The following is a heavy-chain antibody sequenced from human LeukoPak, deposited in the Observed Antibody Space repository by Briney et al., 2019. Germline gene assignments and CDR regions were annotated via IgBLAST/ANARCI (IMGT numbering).Heavy chain of an antibody. CDR1: GGSFSGYY. CDR2: INHSGST. Sequence: SETLSLTCAVYGGSFSGYYWSWIRQPPGKGLEWIGEINHSGSTNYNPSLKSRVTISVDTSKNQFSLKLSSVTAADTAVYYCARGMMDAVGYCSSTSCQSLRYWGQGTLVTVSS. V-gene: IGHV4-34*01. J-gene: IGHJ4*02. D-gene: IGHD2-2*01. CDR3: ARGMMDAVGYCSSTSCQSLRY.